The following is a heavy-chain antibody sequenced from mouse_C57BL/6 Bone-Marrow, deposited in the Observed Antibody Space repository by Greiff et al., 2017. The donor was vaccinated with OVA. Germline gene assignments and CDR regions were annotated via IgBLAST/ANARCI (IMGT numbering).Heavy chain of an antibody. CDR3: ARGVTTVVADY. D-gene: IGHD1-1*01. J-gene: IGHJ2*01. V-gene: IGHV1-42*01. CDR1: GYSFTGYY. CDR2: INPSTGGT. Sequence: VQLQQSGPELVKPGASVKISCKASGYSFTGYYMNWVKQSPEKSLEWIGEINPSTGGTTYNQKFKAKATLTVDKSSSTAYMQLKSLTSEDSAVYYCARGVTTVVADYWGQGTTLTVSS.